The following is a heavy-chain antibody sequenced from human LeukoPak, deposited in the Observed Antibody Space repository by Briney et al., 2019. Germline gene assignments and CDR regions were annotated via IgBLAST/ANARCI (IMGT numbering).Heavy chain of an antibody. D-gene: IGHD5-12*01. CDR2: IYTSGST. CDR3: ARGVDSGYDTNFDY. CDR1: GGSISSYY. J-gene: IGHJ4*02. V-gene: IGHV4-4*07. Sequence: SEALSLTCTVSGGSISSYYWSWIRQPAGKGLGWIGRIYTSGSTNYNPSLKSRVTISVDTSKNQFSLKLSSVTAADTAVYYCARGVDSGYDTNFDYWGQGTLVTVSS.